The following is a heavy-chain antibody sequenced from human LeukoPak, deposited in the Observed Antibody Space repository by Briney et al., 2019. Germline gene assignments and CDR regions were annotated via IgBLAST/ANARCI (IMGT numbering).Heavy chain of an antibody. D-gene: IGHD1-26*01. CDR3: AKKTGRSGSSDFDY. J-gene: IGHJ4*02. Sequence: GGSLRLSCAASGFTISSNYLSWVRQAPGKGLEWVSYISSSGSTIYYADSVKGRFTISRDNAKNSLYLQMNSLRAEDTAVYYCAKKTGRSGSSDFDYWGQGTLVTVSS. V-gene: IGHV3-11*04. CDR1: GFTISSNY. CDR2: ISSSGSTI.